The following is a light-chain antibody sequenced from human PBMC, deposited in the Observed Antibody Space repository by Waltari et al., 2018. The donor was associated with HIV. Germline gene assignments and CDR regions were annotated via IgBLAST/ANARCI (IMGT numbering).Light chain of an antibody. Sequence: QLVLTQSPSASASLAASVKLTCTLSSGHSSYAIAWHQQQPEKAPRYLMRLNSDGSHTKGDGIPDRFSGSSSGAERYLIISSLQSEDEADYYCQTWGTGIHVVFGGGTKLTVL. CDR2: LNSDGSH. CDR3: QTWGTGIHVV. J-gene: IGLJ3*02. V-gene: IGLV4-69*01. CDR1: SGHSSYA.